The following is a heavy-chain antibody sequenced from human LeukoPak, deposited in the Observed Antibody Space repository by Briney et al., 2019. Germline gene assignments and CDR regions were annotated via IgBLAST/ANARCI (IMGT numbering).Heavy chain of an antibody. CDR2: ISGSGGST. V-gene: IGHV3-23*01. CDR3: AKKDYGDYYFDY. CDR1: GFTFSSYA. Sequence: PGGSLRLSCAASGFTFSSYAMSWVRQAPGEGLEWVSAISGSGGSTYYADSVKGLFTISRDNSKNTLYLQMNSLRAEDTAVYYYAKKDYGDYYFDYWGQGTLVTVSS. J-gene: IGHJ4*02. D-gene: IGHD4-17*01.